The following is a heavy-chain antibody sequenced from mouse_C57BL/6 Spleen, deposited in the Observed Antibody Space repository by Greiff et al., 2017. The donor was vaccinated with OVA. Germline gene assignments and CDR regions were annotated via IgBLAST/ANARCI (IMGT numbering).Heavy chain of an antibody. CDR2: INPNNGGT. CDR1: GYTFTDYY. V-gene: IGHV1-26*01. D-gene: IGHD2-4*01. Sequence: EVQLQQSGPELVKPGASVKISCKASGYTFTDYYMNWVKQSHGKSLEWIGDINPNNGGTSYNQKFKGKATLTVDKSSSTAYMELRSLTSEDSAVYYCARLDYDYDGRLAYWGQGTLVTVSA. J-gene: IGHJ3*01. CDR3: ARLDYDYDGRLAY.